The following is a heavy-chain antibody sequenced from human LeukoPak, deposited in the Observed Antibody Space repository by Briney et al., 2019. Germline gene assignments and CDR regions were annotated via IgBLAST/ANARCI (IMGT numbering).Heavy chain of an antibody. Sequence: ASVKVSCKASGYTFTSYGISWVRQAPGQGLEWMGWISAYNGNTNYAQKLQGRVTMTTDTSTSTAYMELRSLRSDDTAVYYCAREGEAARFYYYMDVWGKGTTVTVSS. CDR1: GYTFTSYG. CDR2: ISAYNGNT. D-gene: IGHD2-15*01. CDR3: AREGEAARFYYYMDV. J-gene: IGHJ6*03. V-gene: IGHV1-18*01.